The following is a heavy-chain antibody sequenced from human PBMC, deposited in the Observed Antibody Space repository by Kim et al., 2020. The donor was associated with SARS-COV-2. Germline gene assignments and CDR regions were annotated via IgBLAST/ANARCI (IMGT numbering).Heavy chain of an antibody. J-gene: IGHJ5*02. CDR3: ARHTCSGGSCSPNWFDP. CDR1: GGSISSSSYY. D-gene: IGHD2-15*01. Sequence: SETLSLTCTVSGGSISSSSYYWGWIRQPPGKGLEWIGSIYYSGSTYYNPSLKSRVTISVDTSKNQFSLKLSSVTAADTAVYYCARHTCSGGSCSPNWFDPWGQGTLVTVSS. V-gene: IGHV4-39*01. CDR2: IYYSGST.